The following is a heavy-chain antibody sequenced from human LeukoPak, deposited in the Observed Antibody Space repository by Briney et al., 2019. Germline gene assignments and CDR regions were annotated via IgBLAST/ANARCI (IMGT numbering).Heavy chain of an antibody. Sequence: GGFLRLSCAASGFTFDDYAMPWVRQAPGKGLEWVSGISWNSGSIGYADSVKGRFTISRDNAKNSLYLQMNSLRAEDTAVYYCARGGANYMIADWFDPWGQGTLVTVSS. CDR2: ISWNSGSI. CDR3: ARGGANYMIADWFDP. D-gene: IGHD3-22*01. V-gene: IGHV3-9*01. J-gene: IGHJ5*02. CDR1: GFTFDDYA.